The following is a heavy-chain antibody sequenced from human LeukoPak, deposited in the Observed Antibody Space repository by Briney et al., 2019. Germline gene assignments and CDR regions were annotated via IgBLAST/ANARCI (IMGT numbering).Heavy chain of an antibody. J-gene: IGHJ4*02. V-gene: IGHV3-15*01. D-gene: IGHD2-8*01. Sequence: PGGSLRLSCAASGFTFSNAWMTWVRQAPGKGLEWVGRIKSKTAGGTIDYAAPVKGRFTISRDDSKNTLYLQMNSLKTEDTAVYYCARDLGYCTNGVCHTRFDYWGQGTLVAVSS. CDR2: IKSKTAGGTI. CDR1: GFTFSNAW. CDR3: ARDLGYCTNGVCHTRFDY.